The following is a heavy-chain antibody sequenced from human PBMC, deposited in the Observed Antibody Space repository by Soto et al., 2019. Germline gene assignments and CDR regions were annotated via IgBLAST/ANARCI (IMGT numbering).Heavy chain of an antibody. V-gene: IGHV4-31*03. CDR3: ARGHGKLDY. Sequence: QVQLQESGPGLVKPSQTLSLTCTVSGGSINSGGFYWTWIRQHPGKGLEWIGNIYYSAYSGTTYYNPSLKSRITISADTSKNQFSLRLSSVTAADTAVYYCARGHGKLDYWGQGTLVTVSS. CDR1: GGSINSGGFY. J-gene: IGHJ4*02. CDR2: IYYSAYSGTT.